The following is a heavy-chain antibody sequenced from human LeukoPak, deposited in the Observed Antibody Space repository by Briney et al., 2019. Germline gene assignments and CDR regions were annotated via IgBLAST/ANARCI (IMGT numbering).Heavy chain of an antibody. V-gene: IGHV4-31*11. D-gene: IGHD3-9*01. CDR1: GGSISSGGYY. Sequence: PSETLSLTCAVSGGSISSGGYYWSWIRQHPGKGLEWIGYIYYSGSTYYNPSLKSRVTISVDTSKNQFSLKLSSVTAADTAVYYCARSGKEYYDILTGPPRFDYWGQGTLVTVSS. J-gene: IGHJ4*02. CDR2: IYYSGST. CDR3: ARSGKEYYDILTGPPRFDY.